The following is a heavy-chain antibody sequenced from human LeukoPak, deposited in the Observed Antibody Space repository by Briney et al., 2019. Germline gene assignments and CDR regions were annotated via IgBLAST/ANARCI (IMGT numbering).Heavy chain of an antibody. Sequence: ASVKVSCKVSGYTLTELSMHWVRQAPGKGPEWMGGFDPEDGETIYAQKFQGRVTMTEDTSTDTAYMELSSLRSEDTAVYYCAATIERITMVRGVPPDYWGQGTLVTVSS. CDR2: FDPEDGET. J-gene: IGHJ4*02. CDR3: AATIERITMVRGVPPDY. V-gene: IGHV1-24*01. D-gene: IGHD3-10*01. CDR1: GYTLTELS.